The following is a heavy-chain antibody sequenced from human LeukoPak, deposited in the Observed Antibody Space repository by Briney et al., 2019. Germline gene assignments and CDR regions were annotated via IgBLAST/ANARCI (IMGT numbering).Heavy chain of an antibody. Sequence: PGGSLRLSCAASGFDFKNTYMSWVRQAPGKGLEWVSIIYKGDGTYYADSVKGRFTISRDNSKNTLYLQMNSLRAEDTAVYYCAKLISRRYYYMDVWGKGTTVTVSS. CDR2: IYKGDGT. V-gene: IGHV3-53*01. J-gene: IGHJ6*03. CDR3: AKLISRRYYYMDV. D-gene: IGHD5-24*01. CDR1: GFDFKNTY.